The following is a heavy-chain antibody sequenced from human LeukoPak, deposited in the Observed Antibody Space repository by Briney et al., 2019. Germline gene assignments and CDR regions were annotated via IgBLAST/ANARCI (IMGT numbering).Heavy chain of an antibody. J-gene: IGHJ6*03. CDR1: GFTFSSYG. V-gene: IGHV3-30*02. D-gene: IGHD6-13*01. Sequence: GGSLRLSCAASGFTFSSYGMYWVRQAPGKGLEWVAFIRYDGSNKYYADSVKGRFTVSRDNSKNTLYLQMNSLRAEDTAVYYCARSSSWYVGYYYYYMDVWGKGTTVTISS. CDR3: ARSSSWYVGYYYYYMDV. CDR2: IRYDGSNK.